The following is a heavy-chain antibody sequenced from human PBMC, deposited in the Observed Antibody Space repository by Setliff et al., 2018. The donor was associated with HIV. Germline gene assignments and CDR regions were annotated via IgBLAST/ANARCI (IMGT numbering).Heavy chain of an antibody. D-gene: IGHD2-15*01. J-gene: IGHJ4*02. CDR2: ITADSKII. Sequence: PGGSLRLSCTASGFTFSRYSMNWVRQAPGKGLEWVAYITADSKIISYAESVKGRFTISRDNAKNSVYLQMNSLRAEDTAMYYCASHCTGGSCYSGTAEIFDYWGQGTLVTVSS. V-gene: IGHV3-48*01. CDR1: GFTFSRYS. CDR3: ASHCTGGSCYSGTAEIFDY.